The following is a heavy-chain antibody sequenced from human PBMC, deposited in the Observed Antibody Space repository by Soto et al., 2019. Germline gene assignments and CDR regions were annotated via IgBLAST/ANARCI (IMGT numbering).Heavy chain of an antibody. CDR3: ARDQLGVDTAMGLYYYYYMDV. D-gene: IGHD5-18*01. J-gene: IGHJ6*03. V-gene: IGHV3-21*01. Sequence: GGSLRLSCAASGFTFSSYSMNWVRQVPGKGLEWVSSISSSSSYIYYADSVKGRFTISRDNAKNSLYLQMNSLRAEDTAVYYCARDQLGVDTAMGLYYYYYMDVWGKGTTVTVSS. CDR1: GFTFSSYS. CDR2: ISSSSSYI.